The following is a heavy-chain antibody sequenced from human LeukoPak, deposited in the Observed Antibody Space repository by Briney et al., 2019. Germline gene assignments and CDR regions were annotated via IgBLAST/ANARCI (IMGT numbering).Heavy chain of an antibody. V-gene: IGHV6-1*01. Sequence: SQTLSLTCAISGDSVSSNSAAWNWIRQSPSRGLEWLGRTYYRSKWYNDYAVSVKSRITINPDTSKNQFSLQLNSVTPEDTAVYYCARGQGIAAAGMGAFDIWGQGTMVTVSS. CDR3: ARGQGIAAAGMGAFDI. J-gene: IGHJ3*02. CDR1: GDSVSSNSAA. D-gene: IGHD6-13*01. CDR2: TYYRSKWYN.